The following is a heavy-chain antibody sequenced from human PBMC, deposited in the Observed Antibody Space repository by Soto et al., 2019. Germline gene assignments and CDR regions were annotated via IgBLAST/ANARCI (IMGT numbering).Heavy chain of an antibody. CDR2: ISGSGGST. V-gene: IGHV3-23*01. Sequence: EVQLLESGGGLVQPGGSLRLSCAASGITFTAYAMSWVRQAPGKGLEWVSSISGSGGSTYYADSVKGRLTISRDNAKNTLYLQINSRRSDDTAAYYCETIIIPAATNFYWGQGTVVTVSS. D-gene: IGHD2-2*01. CDR3: ETIIIPAATNFY. J-gene: IGHJ4*02. CDR1: GITFTAYA.